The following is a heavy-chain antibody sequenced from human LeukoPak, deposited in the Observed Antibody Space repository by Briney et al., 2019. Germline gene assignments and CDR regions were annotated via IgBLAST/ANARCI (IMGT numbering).Heavy chain of an antibody. D-gene: IGHD4-17*01. V-gene: IGHV6-1*01. CDR3: ARGRVTTIANYYYYYIDV. Sequence: SQTLSLTCAISGDSVSSNSAAWTWIRQSPSRGLEWLGRTYYRSKWSDDYAVSVKSRITINPDTPKNQFSLHLNSVTPEDTAVYYCARGRVTTIANYYYYYIDVWGEGTTVTVSS. CDR2: TYYRSKWSD. J-gene: IGHJ6*03. CDR1: GDSVSSNSAA.